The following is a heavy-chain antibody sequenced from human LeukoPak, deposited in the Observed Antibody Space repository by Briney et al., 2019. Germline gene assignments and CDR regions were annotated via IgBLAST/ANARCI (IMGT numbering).Heavy chain of an antibody. D-gene: IGHD2-15*01. J-gene: IGHJ4*02. V-gene: IGHV4-4*02. CDR1: DGSIKTNYW. Sequence: PSQTLSLTCTVSDGSIKTNYWWTWVRQPPGKGLEWIGETWHSGSSTNYNPSLKSRVTISVDKPKSLFSLKLTSVTAADTAIYYCARGNEYTWWQWSQGTLVTVSS. CDR3: ARGNEYTWWQ. CDR2: TWHSGSST.